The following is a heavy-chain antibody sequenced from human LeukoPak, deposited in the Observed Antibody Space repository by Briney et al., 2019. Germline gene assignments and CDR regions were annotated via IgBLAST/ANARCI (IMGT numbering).Heavy chain of an antibody. CDR1: GYTFTGYY. D-gene: IGHD3-3*01. CDR3: ARADTIFGVVMFDY. CDR2: INPNSGGT. V-gene: IGHV1-2*02. Sequence: GASVKVSCKASGYTFTGYYMHWVRQAPGQGLEWMGWINPNSGGTNYAQKFQGRVTMTRDTSISTAYMELSRLRSDDTAVYYCARADTIFGVVMFDYWGQGTLVTVSS. J-gene: IGHJ4*02.